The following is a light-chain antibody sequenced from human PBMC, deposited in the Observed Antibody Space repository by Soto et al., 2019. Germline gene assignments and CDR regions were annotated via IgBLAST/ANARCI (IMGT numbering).Light chain of an antibody. CDR3: QQRSNWPPDT. Sequence: EIVLTQSPGTLSLSPGERATLSCRASQSVSSYLAWFQHKPGQAPRLLIYDASSRATGIPARFSGSGSGTDYTLTIDTLEPEDSAVYYCQQRSNWPPDTFGQGTKLQIK. CDR1: QSVSSY. J-gene: IGKJ2*01. CDR2: DAS. V-gene: IGKV3-11*01.